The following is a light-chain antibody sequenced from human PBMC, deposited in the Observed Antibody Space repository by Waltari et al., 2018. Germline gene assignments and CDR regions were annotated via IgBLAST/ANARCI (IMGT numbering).Light chain of an antibody. V-gene: IGLV2-8*01. Sequence: QSALTQPPSASGSPGQSVTISCTGTSSDVGDYNYVAWYQQHPGKAPKLILFEVSKRPSGVPERFAGSKSGNTASLTVAGLQAEDEADYYCSSYAGSNDVVFGGGTRLTVL. CDR3: SSYAGSNDVV. CDR1: SSDVGDYNY. CDR2: EVS. J-gene: IGLJ2*01.